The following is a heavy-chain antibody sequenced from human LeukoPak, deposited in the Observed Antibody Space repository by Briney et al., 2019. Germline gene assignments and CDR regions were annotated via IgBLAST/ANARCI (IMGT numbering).Heavy chain of an antibody. V-gene: IGHV4-39*01. CDR1: GGSISSSSDY. CDR2: IYYSGST. CDR3: ARRLGYCSSTSCYSNWFDP. J-gene: IGHJ5*02. D-gene: IGHD2-2*01. Sequence: SETLSLTCTVSGGSISSSSDYWGWIRQPPGKGLEWIGSIYYSGSTYYNPSLKSRVTISVDTSKNQFSLKLSSVTAADTAVYYCARRLGYCSSTSCYSNWFDPWGQGTLVTVSS.